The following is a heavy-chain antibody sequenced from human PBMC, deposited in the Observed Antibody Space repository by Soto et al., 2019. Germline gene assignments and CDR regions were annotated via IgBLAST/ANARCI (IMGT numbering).Heavy chain of an antibody. J-gene: IGHJ5*02. CDR3: AKEVRGSGSYTANWSDP. CDR1: GCVVSGGY. Sequence: PVVPRRVSVAAGGCVVSGGYRSWIRQAPGKGLEWVSYISSSGSTIYYADSVKGRFTISRDNSKNTLYLQMNSLRAEDTAVYYCAKEVRGSGSYTANWSDPWGQGTLVTVSS. CDR2: ISSSGSTI. V-gene: IGHV3-11*01. D-gene: IGHD3-10*01.